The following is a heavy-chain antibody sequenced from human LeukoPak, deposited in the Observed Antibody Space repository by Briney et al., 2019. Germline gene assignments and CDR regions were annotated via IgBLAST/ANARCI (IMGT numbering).Heavy chain of an antibody. CDR3: AKEQGRFWSGYYTYEAFDI. Sequence: GGSLRLSCAASGFTFSNYAMSWVRQAPGKGLEWVSDISDSGRSTYYADSVKGRFTISRDNSKNTLYLQMNSLRAEDTAVYYCAKEQGRFWSGYYTYEAFDIWGQGTMVTVSS. CDR1: GFTFSNYA. D-gene: IGHD3-3*01. CDR2: ISDSGRST. V-gene: IGHV3-23*01. J-gene: IGHJ3*02.